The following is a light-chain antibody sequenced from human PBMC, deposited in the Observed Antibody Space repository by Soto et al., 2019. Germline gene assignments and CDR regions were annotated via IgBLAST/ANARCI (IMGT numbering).Light chain of an antibody. V-gene: IGKV2-30*01. CDR3: MHSIDWPWT. Sequence: VLTQSPLSVSVTAVQPASISFRTSRILVFRDGNTYLHWFQQRPGQSPRRLIENVSNRDSGVPDRFTGSGSGTDFTLEISRVEAEDVGMYYCMHSIDWPWTFGQGTKV. CDR1: RILVFRDGNTY. CDR2: NVS. J-gene: IGKJ1*01.